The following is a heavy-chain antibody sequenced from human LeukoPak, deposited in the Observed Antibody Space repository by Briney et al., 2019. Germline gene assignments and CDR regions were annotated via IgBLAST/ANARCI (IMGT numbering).Heavy chain of an antibody. Sequence: SSETLSLTCAVYGGSFSGYYWSWIRQPPGKGLEWIGEINHSGSTNYNPSLKSRVTISVDTSKNQFSLKLSSVTAADTAVYYCARGDGYNSDYWGQGTLVTVSS. J-gene: IGHJ4*02. CDR1: GGSFSGYY. CDR3: ARGDGYNSDY. D-gene: IGHD5-24*01. CDR2: INHSGST. V-gene: IGHV4-34*01.